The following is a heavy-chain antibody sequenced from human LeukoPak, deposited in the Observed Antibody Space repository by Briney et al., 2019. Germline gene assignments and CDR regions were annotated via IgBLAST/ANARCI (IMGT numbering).Heavy chain of an antibody. CDR2: IYYSGST. Sequence: SQTLSLTCTVSGGSISSGGYYWSWIRQHPGKGLEWIGYIYYSGSTYYNPSLKSRVTISVDTSKNQFSLKLSSVTAADTAVYYCARGSSGYFDWLLNWYFDLWGRGTLVTVFS. CDR3: ARGSSGYFDWLLNWYFDL. CDR1: GGSISSGGYY. V-gene: IGHV4-31*03. D-gene: IGHD3-9*01. J-gene: IGHJ2*01.